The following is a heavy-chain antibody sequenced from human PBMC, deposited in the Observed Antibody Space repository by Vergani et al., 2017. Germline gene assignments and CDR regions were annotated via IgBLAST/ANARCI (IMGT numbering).Heavy chain of an antibody. V-gene: IGHV2-5*01. Sequence: QITLRESGPTLVKPTQTLTLTCTFSGFSLTTGGAVVGWIRQPPGRALEWLAFVYWNDDERYSPSLKSRVTITKDTSKNEVILTMATMDPVDTATYYCVHRLGYFDWDGAFDVWGPGTMVTVSS. CDR1: GFSLTTGGAV. CDR3: VHRLGYFDWDGAFDV. D-gene: IGHD3-9*01. CDR2: VYWNDDE. J-gene: IGHJ3*01.